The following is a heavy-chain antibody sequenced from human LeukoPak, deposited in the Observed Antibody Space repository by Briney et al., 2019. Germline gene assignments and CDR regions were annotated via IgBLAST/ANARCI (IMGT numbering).Heavy chain of an antibody. CDR3: ARVSTIMTTYWFDP. Sequence: GGSLRLSCAASRFTFSTSEMNWVRQAPGKGLEWVSYISSTGSTIYYADSVQGRFTISRDNTKKSLYLQMTGLRVEDTAIYYCARVSTIMTTYWFDPWGQGALVSVSS. CDR2: ISSTGSTI. J-gene: IGHJ5*02. D-gene: IGHD4-11*01. CDR1: RFTFSTSE. V-gene: IGHV3-48*03.